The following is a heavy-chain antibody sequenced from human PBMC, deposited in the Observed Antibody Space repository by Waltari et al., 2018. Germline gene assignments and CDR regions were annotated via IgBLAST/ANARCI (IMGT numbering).Heavy chain of an antibody. CDR1: GSTFTSYA. Sequence: QVQLVQSGAEVKTPGASVKVSCNASGSTFTSYAMHWVRQAPGQRLEWMGWINAGNGNTKYSQKFQGRVTITRDTSASTAYMELSSLRSEDTAVYYCARGFEYSSSDGLDYWGQGTLVTVSS. CDR3: ARGFEYSSSDGLDY. D-gene: IGHD6-6*01. CDR2: INAGNGNT. V-gene: IGHV1-3*01. J-gene: IGHJ4*02.